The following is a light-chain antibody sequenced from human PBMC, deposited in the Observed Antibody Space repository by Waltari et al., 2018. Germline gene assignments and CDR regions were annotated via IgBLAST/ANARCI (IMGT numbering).Light chain of an antibody. Sequence: EVVFTQSPATLSLSPGETATLYRRASQSVCTALAWYQQKPGQAPRLLIVDASNRAAGIPGRFRGRGSGTDFTLTISNLEPEDFAVYYCQQRSIWPPLTFGGGTHVDVK. V-gene: IGKV3-11*01. CDR2: DAS. J-gene: IGKJ4*01. CDR1: QSVCTA. CDR3: QQRSIWPPLT.